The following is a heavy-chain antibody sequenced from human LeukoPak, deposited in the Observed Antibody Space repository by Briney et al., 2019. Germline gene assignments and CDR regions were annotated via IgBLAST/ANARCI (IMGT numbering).Heavy chain of an antibody. J-gene: IGHJ5*02. D-gene: IGHD2-2*01. Sequence: ASVKVSCKASGYTFTSYAMHWVRQAPGQRLEWMGWINAGNGNTKYSQKFQGRVTITRDTSASTAYMELSSLRSEDTAVYYCARAVDIVVVPAAIRFDPWGQGTLVTVSS. CDR3: ARAVDIVVVPAAIRFDP. V-gene: IGHV1-3*01. CDR1: GYTFTSYA. CDR2: INAGNGNT.